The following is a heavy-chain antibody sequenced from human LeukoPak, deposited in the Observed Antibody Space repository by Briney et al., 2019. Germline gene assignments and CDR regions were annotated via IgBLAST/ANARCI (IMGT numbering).Heavy chain of an antibody. D-gene: IGHD3-10*01. J-gene: IGHJ4*02. V-gene: IGHV4-39*01. CDR2: MYYSGST. Sequence: SETLSLTCTVSGGSISSSSYYWGWIRQPPGKGREWIGSMYYSGSTHYNPSLKSRVTISVDTSKNQFSLRLTSVTAADTAAYYCARVRGYGDYFDYWGQGTLVTVSS. CDR1: GGSISSSSYY. CDR3: ARVRGYGDYFDY.